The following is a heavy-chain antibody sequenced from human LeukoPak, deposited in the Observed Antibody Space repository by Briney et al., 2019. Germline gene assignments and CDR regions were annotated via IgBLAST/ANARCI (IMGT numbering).Heavy chain of an antibody. J-gene: IGHJ3*02. CDR3: ARDRSSGGISAFDI. V-gene: IGHV4-34*01. CDR1: GGSLNGYY. Sequence: SETLSLTCAVYGGSLNGYYCSWIRQPPGKGLEWSGEINHSGSTNYKPSLKSRVTRSVDTSKNQFSLKLSSVTAADTAVYYCARDRSSGGISAFDIWGQGTMVTVSS. D-gene: IGHD6-19*01. CDR2: INHSGST.